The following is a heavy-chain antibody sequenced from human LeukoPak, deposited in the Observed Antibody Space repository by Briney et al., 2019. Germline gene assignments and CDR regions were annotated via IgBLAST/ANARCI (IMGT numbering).Heavy chain of an antibody. CDR1: GYTFTSYD. D-gene: IGHD6-19*01. CDR2: MNPNSGNT. CDR3: ARNGRSSGWRTRSWSFNYYYYMDV. Sequence: GASVKVSCKASGYTFTSYDINWVRQATGQGLEWMGWMNPNSGNTGYAQKFQGRVTITRNTSISTAYMELSSLRSEDTAVYYCARNGRSSGWRTRSWSFNYYYYMDVWGKGTTVTVSS. V-gene: IGHV1-8*01. J-gene: IGHJ6*03.